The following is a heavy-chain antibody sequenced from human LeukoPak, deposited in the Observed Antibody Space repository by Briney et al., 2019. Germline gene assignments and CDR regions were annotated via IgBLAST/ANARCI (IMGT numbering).Heavy chain of an antibody. D-gene: IGHD2-15*01. CDR1: GFTLSSYG. J-gene: IGHJ4*02. CDR3: AKGCSSGSTCYIIDY. Sequence: GGSLRLSCAASGFTLSSYGMHWVRQAPGKGLEWVADISNDGSNKNYADSVKGRFTISRDNSKNTLYLQMSSLRAEDTALYYCAKGCSSGSTCYIIDYWGQGTLVTVSS. V-gene: IGHV3-30*18. CDR2: ISNDGSNK.